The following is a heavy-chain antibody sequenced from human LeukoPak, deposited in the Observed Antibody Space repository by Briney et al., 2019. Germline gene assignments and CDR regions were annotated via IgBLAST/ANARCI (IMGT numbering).Heavy chain of an antibody. CDR3: ARSSSWDNWFDP. Sequence: GGSLRLSCAASGFTFSSYEMNWVRQAPGKGLGWVSYISSSGSTIYYADSVKGRFTISRDNAKNSLYLQMNSLRAEDTAVYYCARSSSWDNWFDPRGQGTLVTVSS. CDR2: ISSSGSTI. V-gene: IGHV3-48*03. CDR1: GFTFSSYE. D-gene: IGHD6-13*01. J-gene: IGHJ5*02.